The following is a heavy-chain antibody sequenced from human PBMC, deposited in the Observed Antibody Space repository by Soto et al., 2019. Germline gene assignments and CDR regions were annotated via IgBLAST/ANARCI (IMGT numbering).Heavy chain of an antibody. V-gene: IGHV3-7*01. CDR2: IKEDGSEK. D-gene: IGHD3-22*01. CDR3: ARAEPVVQAAIPFHY. Sequence: GSLRLSCAASGFPFSSYWMSWVRQAPGKGLEWVANIKEDGSEKYYMDSVKGRFTISRDNAKNSLSLQMNSLRVEDSAIYYCARAEPVVQAAIPFHYWGQGTQATVSS. J-gene: IGHJ4*02. CDR1: GFPFSSYW.